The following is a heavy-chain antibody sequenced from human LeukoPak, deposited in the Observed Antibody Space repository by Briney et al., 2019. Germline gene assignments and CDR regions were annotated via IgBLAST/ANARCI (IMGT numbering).Heavy chain of an antibody. CDR1: GGSIGSSDSF. J-gene: IGHJ5*02. CDR2: INHSGST. V-gene: IGHV4-39*07. D-gene: IGHD2-2*03. CDR3: ARRVGYCSSTSCRNWFDP. Sequence: SETLSLTCTVSGGSIGSSDSFWGWIRQPPGKGLEWIGEINHSGSTNYNPSLKSRVTISVDTSKNQFSLKLSSVTAADTAVYYCARRVGYCSSTSCRNWFDPWGQGTLVTVSS.